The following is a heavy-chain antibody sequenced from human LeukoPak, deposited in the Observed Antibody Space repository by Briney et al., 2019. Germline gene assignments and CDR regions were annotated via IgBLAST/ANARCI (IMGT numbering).Heavy chain of an antibody. CDR3: SRGGSGIAAAGSVN. V-gene: IGHV1-69*13. D-gene: IGHD6-13*01. Sequence: SVKVSCKASGGTFSSYAISWVRQAPGQGLEWMGGIIPIFGTANYAQKFQGRVTITADESTSTAYMELSSRRSEDTAVDYCSRGGSGIAAAGSVNWGQGTLVTVSS. J-gene: IGHJ4*02. CDR1: GGTFSSYA. CDR2: IIPIFGTA.